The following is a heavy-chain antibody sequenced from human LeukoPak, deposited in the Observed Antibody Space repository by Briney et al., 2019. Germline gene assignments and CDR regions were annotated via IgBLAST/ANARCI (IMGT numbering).Heavy chain of an antibody. CDR2: IIPIFGTA. J-gene: IGHJ5*02. CDR3: AREPSGVAATQDWFDP. Sequence: SVKVSCKASGGTFSSYAISWVRQAPGQGLEWMGRIIPIFGTANYAQKFQGRVTITADKSTSTAYMELSSLRSEDTAVYYCAREPSGVAATQDWFDPWGQGTLVTVSS. V-gene: IGHV1-69*06. D-gene: IGHD2-15*01. CDR1: GGTFSSYA.